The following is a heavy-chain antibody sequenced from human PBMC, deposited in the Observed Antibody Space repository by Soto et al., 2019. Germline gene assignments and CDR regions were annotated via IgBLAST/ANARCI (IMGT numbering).Heavy chain of an antibody. V-gene: IGHV3-23*01. CDR2: FRGGGGIT. Sequence: EVQLLESGGDLVQPGGSLTLSCAASGFTFSDYAMSWVRQAPGKGLEWVSAFRGGGGITFYADSVRGRFTISRDNAKSTLYLQMNSLRAEDTAVYYCAKIGWSEVAGWEFDYWGQGTLVTVSS. CDR3: AKIGWSEVAGWEFDY. CDR1: GFTFSDYA. J-gene: IGHJ4*02. D-gene: IGHD6-19*01.